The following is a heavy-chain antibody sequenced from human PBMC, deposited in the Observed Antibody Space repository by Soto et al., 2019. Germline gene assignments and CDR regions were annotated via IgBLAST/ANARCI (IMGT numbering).Heavy chain of an antibody. V-gene: IGHV1-69*01. CDR1: GGTFSSYA. CDR3: ARFNVDTVMDYYYYGMDV. Sequence: QVQLVQSGAEVKKPGSSVKVSCKASGGTFSSYAISWVRQAPGQGLEWMGGIIPIFGTANYAQKFQGRVTITADESTSTAYMELSSLRSEDTAVYYCARFNVDTVMDYYYYGMDVWGQGTTVTVSS. D-gene: IGHD5-18*01. CDR2: IIPIFGTA. J-gene: IGHJ6*02.